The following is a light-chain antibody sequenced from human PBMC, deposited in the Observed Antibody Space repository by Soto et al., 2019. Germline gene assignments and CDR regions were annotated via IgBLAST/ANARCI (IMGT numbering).Light chain of an antibody. CDR2: DVS. Sequence: QSALTQPASVSGSPGQSITISCSGTSSDVGGYNFVSWYQLHPGKAPRLILYDVSSRPSGVSYRFSGSKSANTASLNISRLQAGDEADYYCSSYTTTTSLVVFGGGTKLTVL. J-gene: IGLJ2*01. V-gene: IGLV2-14*03. CDR3: SSYTTTTSLVV. CDR1: SSDVGGYNF.